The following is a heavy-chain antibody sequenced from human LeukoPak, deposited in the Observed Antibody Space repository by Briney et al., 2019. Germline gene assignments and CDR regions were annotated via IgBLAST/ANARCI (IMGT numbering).Heavy chain of an antibody. CDR1: GFTFSSYW. Sequence: GGSLRLSCAASGFTFSSYWMHWVRQAPGKGLVWVSRINSDGSSTSYADSVKGRFTISRDNAKNTLYLQMNSLRAEDTAVYYCAREGIQLWHYYFDYWGQGTLVTLSS. J-gene: IGHJ4*02. CDR3: AREGIQLWHYYFDY. D-gene: IGHD5-18*01. CDR2: INSDGSST. V-gene: IGHV3-74*01.